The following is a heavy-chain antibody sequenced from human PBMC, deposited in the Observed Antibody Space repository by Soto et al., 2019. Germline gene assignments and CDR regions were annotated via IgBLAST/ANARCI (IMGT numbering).Heavy chain of an antibody. V-gene: IGHV3-30-3*01. CDR2: ISYDGSNK. Sequence: PGGSLRLSCAASGFTFSSYAMHWVRQAPGKGLEWVAVISYDGSNKYYADSVKGRFTISRDNSKNTLYLQMNSLRAEDTAVYYCARENSGATGRDDAFDSWGQGTMVTVSS. CDR1: GFTFSSYA. J-gene: IGHJ3*02. CDR3: ARENSGATGRDDAFDS. D-gene: IGHD1-26*01.